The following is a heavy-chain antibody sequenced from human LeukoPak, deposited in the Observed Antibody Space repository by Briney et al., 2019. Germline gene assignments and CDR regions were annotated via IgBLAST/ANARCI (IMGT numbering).Heavy chain of an antibody. V-gene: IGHV4-31*03. Sequence: SETMSLTCIVYGASFNTGYYYWNWLLQHPGKGLEWIGYIYNSGSSYYNPSLKSRVTISVDTSKNHFSLRLTSVTAADSAVYYCARGAPPDAWGQGTLVTVSS. CDR2: IYNSGSS. J-gene: IGHJ5*02. CDR1: GASFNTGYYY. CDR3: ARGAPPDA.